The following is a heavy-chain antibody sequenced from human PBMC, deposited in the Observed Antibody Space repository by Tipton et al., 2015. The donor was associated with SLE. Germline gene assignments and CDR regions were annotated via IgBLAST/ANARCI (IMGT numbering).Heavy chain of an antibody. Sequence: TLSLTCVVSDYSISSTYYWGWIRQPPGKGLEWIGSIYHSGSSYYNPSLQSRVTISVDTSKNEFSLKLTSVTAADTAVYYCARDMGSAENVFDYWGQGTLVTVSS. D-gene: IGHD3-10*01. J-gene: IGHJ4*02. CDR2: IYHSGSS. CDR3: ARDMGSAENVFDY. V-gene: IGHV4-38-2*02. CDR1: DYSISSTYY.